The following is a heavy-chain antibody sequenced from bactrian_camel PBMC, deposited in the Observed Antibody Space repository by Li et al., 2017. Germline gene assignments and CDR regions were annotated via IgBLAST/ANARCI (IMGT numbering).Heavy chain of an antibody. Sequence: HVQLVESGGGSVQVGGSLRLSCVASGYMYSRNCMAWFRQSPGKEREGVASIERDGERRYAESVKGRFTISMDANTLYLQMNSLTPEDSAIYYCVAAPRYSTSCVEPLRTVWNYWGQGTQVTVS. CDR1: GYMYSRNC. V-gene: IGHV3S26*01. D-gene: IGHD7*01. J-gene: IGHJ4*01. CDR3: VAAPRYSTSCVEPLRTVWNY. CDR2: IERDGER.